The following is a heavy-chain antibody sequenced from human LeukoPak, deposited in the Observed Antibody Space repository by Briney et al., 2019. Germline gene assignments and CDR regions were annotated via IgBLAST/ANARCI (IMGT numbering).Heavy chain of an antibody. CDR2: IYYSGST. Sequence: SQTLSLTCTVSGGSISSGGYYWSWIRQHPGKGLEWIGYIYYSGSTYYNLFLKRRVTISVDTSKNQFSLKLSSVTAADTAVYYCARGITIFGVVTNEYNWFDPWGQGTLVTVSS. CDR1: GGSISSGGYY. V-gene: IGHV4-31*03. J-gene: IGHJ5*02. CDR3: ARGITIFGVVTNEYNWFDP. D-gene: IGHD3-3*01.